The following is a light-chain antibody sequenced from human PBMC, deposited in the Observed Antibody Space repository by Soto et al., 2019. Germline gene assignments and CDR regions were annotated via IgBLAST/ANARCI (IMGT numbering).Light chain of an antibody. CDR2: LEGSGSY. Sequence: QSVLTQSSSASASLGSSVKLTCTLSSGHSSYIIAWHQQQPGKAPRYLMKLEGSGSYNKGSGVPDRFSGSSSGADRYLTISNLQFEDEADYYCETWDSNTHTVFGGGTELTLL. CDR3: ETWDSNTHTV. V-gene: IGLV4-60*02. J-gene: IGLJ3*02. CDR1: SGHSSYI.